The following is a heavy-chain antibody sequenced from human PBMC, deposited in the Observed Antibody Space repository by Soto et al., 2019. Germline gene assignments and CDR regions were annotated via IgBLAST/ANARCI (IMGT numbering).Heavy chain of an antibody. CDR3: TTQVWRVIVMPADV. V-gene: IGHV3-30-3*01. Sequence: PGGSLRLSCAASGFTFSNYIMHWVRQAPGKGLEWVAIILHDGNNKYYADSVKGRFTISRDNSKNTLYLQMNSLRAEDTAVYYCTTQVWRVIVMPADVWGQGTTVTVSS. J-gene: IGHJ6*02. CDR2: ILHDGNNK. CDR1: GFTFSNYI. D-gene: IGHD3-16*02.